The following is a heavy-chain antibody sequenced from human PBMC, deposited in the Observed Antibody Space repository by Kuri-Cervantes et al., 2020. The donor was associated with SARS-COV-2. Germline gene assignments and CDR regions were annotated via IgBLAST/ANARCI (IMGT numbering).Heavy chain of an antibody. D-gene: IGHD3-3*01. J-gene: IGHJ4*02. CDR3: ARERQNYDFWSGYVGSYFDY. V-gene: IGHV3-7*01. CDR1: GLTFSNAW. CDR2: IKQYGSKK. Sequence: GGSLRLSCAASGLTFSNAWMSWVRQAPGRGLEWVANIKQYGSKKYYVDSVKGRFTISRDNAKNSLYLQMNSLRAEDTAVYYCARERQNYDFWSGYVGSYFDYWGQGTLVTVSS.